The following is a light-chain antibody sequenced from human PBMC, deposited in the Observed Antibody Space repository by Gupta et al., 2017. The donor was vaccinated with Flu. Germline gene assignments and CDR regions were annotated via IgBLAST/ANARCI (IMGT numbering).Light chain of an antibody. CDR1: SSNIGSNY. V-gene: IGLV1-47*01. CDR2: RNN. CDR3: AAWDDSLSGFHV. Sequence: SVLTPPPSLSVPPGQRGTSSCSGSSSNIGSNYVYWYLQLPGTAPKLLIYRNNQRPSGVPDRFSGSKSGTSASLAISGLRSEDEADYYCAAWDDSLSGFHVFGTGTKVTVL. J-gene: IGLJ1*01.